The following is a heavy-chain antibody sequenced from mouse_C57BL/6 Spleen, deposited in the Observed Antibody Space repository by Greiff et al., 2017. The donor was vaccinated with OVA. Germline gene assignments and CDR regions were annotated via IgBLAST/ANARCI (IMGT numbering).Heavy chain of an antibody. J-gene: IGHJ2*01. D-gene: IGHD1-1*01. Sequence: QVQLQQSGPELVKPGASVKISCKASGYAFSSSWMNWVKQRPGKGLEWIGRIYPGDGDPNYNGKFKGKATLTADKSSSTAYMQLSSLTSEDSAVYFCARSTTVVATRYFDYWGQGTTLTVSS. V-gene: IGHV1-82*01. CDR1: GYAFSSSW. CDR3: ARSTTVVATRYFDY. CDR2: IYPGDGDP.